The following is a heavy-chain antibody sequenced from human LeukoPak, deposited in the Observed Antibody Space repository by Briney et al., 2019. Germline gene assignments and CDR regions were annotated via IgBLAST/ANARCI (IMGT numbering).Heavy chain of an antibody. Sequence: PSETLSLTCTVSGDSISSYYWSWIRQPPGKGLEWIGYIYDSGKTNYNASLISRGTISMHTSKNHFSLKLASVTPAGTAVYCGARGGGTLDYWGQGTLVTVSS. CDR3: ARGGGTLDY. J-gene: IGHJ4*02. D-gene: IGHD3-16*01. CDR1: GDSISSYY. V-gene: IGHV4-59*01. CDR2: IYDSGKT.